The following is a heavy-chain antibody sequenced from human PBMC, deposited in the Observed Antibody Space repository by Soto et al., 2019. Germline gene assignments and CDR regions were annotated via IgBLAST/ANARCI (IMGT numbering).Heavy chain of an antibody. Sequence: SETLSLTCTVSGGSISSGGYYWSWIRQPPGKGLEWIGYIYYSGSTNYNPSLKSRVTISVDTSKNQFSLKLSSVTAADTAVYYCAREHRLEMATITGYYYGMDVWGQGTTVTVSS. CDR1: GGSISSGGYY. CDR2: IYYSGST. D-gene: IGHD5-12*01. V-gene: IGHV4-61*08. J-gene: IGHJ6*02. CDR3: AREHRLEMATITGYYYGMDV.